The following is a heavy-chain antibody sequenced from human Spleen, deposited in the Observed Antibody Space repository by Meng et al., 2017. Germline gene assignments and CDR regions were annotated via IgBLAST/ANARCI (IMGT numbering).Heavy chain of an antibody. CDR1: GGSISTSDFY. CDR3: ARRGSSWYFDS. D-gene: IGHD6-13*01. Sequence: QVQLQESGPGLVKPSQTLSLPCTVSGGSISTSDFYWAWIRQSPGKGLEWIGCVYSSGTTYYNPSLKSRVTMSVDTPENKFSLKLSSVTAADTAVYYCARRGSSWYFDSWGQGALVTVSS. J-gene: IGHJ4*02. V-gene: IGHV4-39*01. CDR2: VYSSGTT.